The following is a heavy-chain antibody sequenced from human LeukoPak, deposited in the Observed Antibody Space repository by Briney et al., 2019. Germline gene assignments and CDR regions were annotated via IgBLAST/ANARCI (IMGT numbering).Heavy chain of an antibody. J-gene: IGHJ4*02. D-gene: IGHD4-17*01. Sequence: SETLSLTCTVSGGSISSYYWSWIRQPPGKGLEWIGYIYYSGSTNYNPSLKSRVTISVDTSKNQFSLKLSSVTAADTAVYYCARSVTPDYFVYWGQGTLVTVSS. CDR1: GGSISSYY. V-gene: IGHV4-59*08. CDR3: ARSVTPDYFVY. CDR2: IYYSGST.